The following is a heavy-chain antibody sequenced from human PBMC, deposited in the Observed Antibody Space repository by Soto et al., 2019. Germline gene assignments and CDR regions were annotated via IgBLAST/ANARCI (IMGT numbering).Heavy chain of an antibody. CDR3: ERSGPIFGVVICAKNEYYGMDV. CDR2: INHSGST. V-gene: IGHV4-34*01. D-gene: IGHD3-3*01. J-gene: IGHJ6*02. CDR1: GRACSGYS. Sequence: SETLTLTCTAYGRACSGYSWSRIRQPPGEGVEWIGEINHSGSTNYNPTLKSRVTISIDTAKNQFSLKLSSVTAADTAVYYCERSGPIFGVVICAKNEYYGMDVWGQRTTVTVSS.